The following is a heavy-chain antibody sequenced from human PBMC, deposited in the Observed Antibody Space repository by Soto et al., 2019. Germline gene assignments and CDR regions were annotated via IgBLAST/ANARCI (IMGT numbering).Heavy chain of an antibody. J-gene: IGHJ4*02. CDR2: ISASGGST. Sequence: EXQLLDSGGGXXXXGGXXXXXCVASGXXXXXXAMRXXXXXXGXGLEWVSGISASGGSTYYADSVKGRFTISRDNSKNTLYLQMNSLRAEDTAVYYCATPGLGTGRYFFHDWGQGTLVTVSS. D-gene: IGHD2-8*02. CDR3: ATPGLGTGRYFFHD. CDR1: GXXXXXXA. V-gene: IGHV3-23*01.